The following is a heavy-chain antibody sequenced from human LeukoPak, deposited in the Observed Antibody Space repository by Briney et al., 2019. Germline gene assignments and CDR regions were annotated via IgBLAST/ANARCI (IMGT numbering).Heavy chain of an antibody. CDR2: IYYSGST. V-gene: IGHV4-30-4*08. J-gene: IGHJ4*02. CDR3: ARAAGVGASTLDY. D-gene: IGHD1-26*01. Sequence: PSQTLSLTCAVSGGSISSGDYYWSWIRQPPGKGLEWIGYIYYSGSTYYNPSLKSRVTISVDTSKNQFSLKLSSVTAADTAVYYCARAAGVGASTLDYWGQGTLVTVSS. CDR1: GGSISSGDYY.